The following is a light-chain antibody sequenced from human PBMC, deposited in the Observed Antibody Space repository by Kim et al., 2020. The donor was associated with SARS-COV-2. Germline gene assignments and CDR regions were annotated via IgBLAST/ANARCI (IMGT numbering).Light chain of an antibody. Sequence: SVGDRVTITCQASQDISNYLNWYQQKPGKAPKLLIYDASNLETGVPSRFSGSGSGTDFTFTISSLQPEDISTYYCQQYDNLPPLTFGGGTKVDIK. V-gene: IGKV1-33*01. J-gene: IGKJ4*01. CDR1: QDISNY. CDR3: QQYDNLPPLT. CDR2: DAS.